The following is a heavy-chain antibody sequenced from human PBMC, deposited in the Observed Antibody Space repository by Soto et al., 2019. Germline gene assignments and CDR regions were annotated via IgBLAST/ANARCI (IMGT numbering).Heavy chain of an antibody. CDR1: GYTFTSYD. D-gene: IGHD4-17*01. Sequence: QVQLVQSGAEVKKPGASVKVSCKASGYTFTSYDINWVRQATGQGLEWMGWMNPNSGNTGYAQKFQGRVTMTRNTSISTAYMELTRRKSQGAAGYYCARTLYGDNVDYWGQGTLVTVSS. CDR2: MNPNSGNT. CDR3: ARTLYGDNVDY. V-gene: IGHV1-8*01. J-gene: IGHJ4*02.